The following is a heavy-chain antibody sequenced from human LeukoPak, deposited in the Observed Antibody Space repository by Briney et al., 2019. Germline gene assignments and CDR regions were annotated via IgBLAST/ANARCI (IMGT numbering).Heavy chain of an antibody. Sequence: GGSLRLSCAASGFTFSSYAMSWVRQAPGKGLEWVAVISYDGSNKYYADSVKGRFTISRDNSKNTLYLQMNSLRAEDTAVYYCARAKAAAPRWFDPWGQGTLVTVSS. CDR2: ISYDGSNK. J-gene: IGHJ5*02. CDR3: ARAKAAAPRWFDP. V-gene: IGHV3-30-3*01. CDR1: GFTFSSYA. D-gene: IGHD6-13*01.